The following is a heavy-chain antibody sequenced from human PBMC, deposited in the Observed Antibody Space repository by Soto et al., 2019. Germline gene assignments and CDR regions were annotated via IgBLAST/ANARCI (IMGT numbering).Heavy chain of an antibody. Sequence: NPSETLSLTCTVSGDSINSGAYYWTWIRQHPGKGLEWIGCIYTDGGTDYSPSLKSQLTISMDTSKNHFSLRLTSVTAADTATYFCARGLTEWSNDSWGPGILVTVSS. CDR1: GDSINSGAYY. CDR2: IYTDGGT. D-gene: IGHD3-3*01. V-gene: IGHV4-31*01. CDR3: ARGLTEWSNDS. J-gene: IGHJ5*01.